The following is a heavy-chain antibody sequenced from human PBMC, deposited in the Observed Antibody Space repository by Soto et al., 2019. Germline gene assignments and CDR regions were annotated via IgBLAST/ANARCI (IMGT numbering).Heavy chain of an antibody. D-gene: IGHD4-17*01. CDR2: IYYSGST. V-gene: IGHV4-59*12. CDR1: GGSISSYY. Sequence: SETLSLTCTVSGGSISSYYWSWIRQPPGKGLEWIGYIYYSGSTNYNPSLKSRVTISVDTSKNQFSLKLSSVTAADTAVYYCARSPHIQLRSYPPDYWGQGTLVTVSS. J-gene: IGHJ4*02. CDR3: ARSPHIQLRSYPPDY.